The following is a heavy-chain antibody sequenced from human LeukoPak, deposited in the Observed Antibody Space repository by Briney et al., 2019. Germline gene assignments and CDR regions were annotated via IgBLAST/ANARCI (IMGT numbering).Heavy chain of an antibody. Sequence: GGPLRLSCAASGFTFNNGWMRWLRQAPGKGLDWGGRIKSKTDNGTIDYAAPVKGRFTISRDDSKNTLYLQMSSLKTEDTAVYYCTTWNYWGQGTLVTVSS. CDR1: GFTFNNGW. CDR2: IKSKTDNGTI. J-gene: IGHJ4*02. V-gene: IGHV3-15*01. CDR3: TTWNY.